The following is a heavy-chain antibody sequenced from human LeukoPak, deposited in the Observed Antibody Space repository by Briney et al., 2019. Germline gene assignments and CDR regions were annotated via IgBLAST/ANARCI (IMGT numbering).Heavy chain of an antibody. J-gene: IGHJ5*02. CDR3: ARDQVERNWNYLYWFDP. CDR2: ISAYNGNT. Sequence: ASVKVSCKASGYTFTSYGISWVRQAPGQGLEWMGWISAYNGNTSYAQKLQGRVTMTTDTSTSTAYMELRSLRSDDTAVYYCARDQVERNWNYLYWFDPWGQGTLVTVSS. V-gene: IGHV1-18*01. D-gene: IGHD1-7*01. CDR1: GYTFTSYG.